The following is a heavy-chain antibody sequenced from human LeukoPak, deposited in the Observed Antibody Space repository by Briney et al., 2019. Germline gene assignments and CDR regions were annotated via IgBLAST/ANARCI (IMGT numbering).Heavy chain of an antibody. CDR1: GFTFSSYG. V-gene: IGHV3-30*02. J-gene: IGHJ4*02. CDR2: IRYDGSNK. CDR3: AKDGGSSGYANYFDY. Sequence: PGGSLRLSCAASGFTFSSYGMHWVRQAPGKGLEWVAFIRYDGSNKYYADSVKGRFTISRDNSKNTLYLQMNSLRAEDTAVYYCAKDGGSSGYANYFDYWGQGALVTVSS. D-gene: IGHD3-22*01.